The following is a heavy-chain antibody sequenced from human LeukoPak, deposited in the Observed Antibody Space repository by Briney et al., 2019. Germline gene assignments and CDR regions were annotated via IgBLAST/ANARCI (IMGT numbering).Heavy chain of an antibody. D-gene: IGHD6-13*01. J-gene: IGHJ3*02. CDR2: ISGSGGST. Sequence: GGSLRLSCAASGFTFSSYSMNWVRQAPGKGLEWVSAISGSGGSTYYADSVKGRFTISRDNSKNTLYLQMNSLRAEDTAVYYCASMSGGSSFDAFDIWGQGTMVTVSS. V-gene: IGHV3-23*01. CDR1: GFTFSSYS. CDR3: ASMSGGSSFDAFDI.